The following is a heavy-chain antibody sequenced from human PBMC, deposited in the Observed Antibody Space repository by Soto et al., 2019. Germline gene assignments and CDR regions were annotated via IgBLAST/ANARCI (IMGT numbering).Heavy chain of an antibody. CDR1: GFTFSSYG. D-gene: IGHD2-2*01. CDR3: ARDDAVGVVVPAAMLGWYFDL. J-gene: IGHJ2*01. V-gene: IGHV3-33*01. CDR2: IWYDGSNK. Sequence: QVQLVESGGGVVQPGRSLRLSCAASGFTFSSYGMHWVRQAPGKGLEWVAVIWYDGSNKYYADSVKGRFTISRDNSKNXLXMXXNRLRAEDTAVYYWARDDAVGVVVPAAMLGWYFDLWGRGTLVTGSS.